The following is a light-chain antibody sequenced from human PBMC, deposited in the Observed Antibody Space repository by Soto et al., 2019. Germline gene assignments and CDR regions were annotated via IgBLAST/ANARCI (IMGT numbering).Light chain of an antibody. Sequence: SVGDRVTITCRASHFISSWLAWYQQKPGKAPKLLIYAASSLESGVPSRFSGSGSGTEFTLTISSLQPEDCATYYCQQYNSYPWTFGQGTKVDIK. CDR1: HFISSW. CDR2: AAS. V-gene: IGKV1-5*01. J-gene: IGKJ1*01. CDR3: QQYNSYPWT.